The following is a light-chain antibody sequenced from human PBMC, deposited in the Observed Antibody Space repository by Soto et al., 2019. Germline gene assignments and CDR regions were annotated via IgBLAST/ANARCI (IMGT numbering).Light chain of an antibody. J-gene: IGLJ1*01. CDR3: QSFDSSLSALV. CDR2: GNN. V-gene: IGLV1-40*01. CDR1: SSNIGAGLH. Sequence: QSVLTQPPSVSGAPGQRVTISCTGSSSNIGAGLHVHWYQQLPGTAPKLLISGNNNRPSGVPDRFSGSKSGTSASLAITGLQVEDEADYYCQSFDSSLSALVFGTGTKVTV.